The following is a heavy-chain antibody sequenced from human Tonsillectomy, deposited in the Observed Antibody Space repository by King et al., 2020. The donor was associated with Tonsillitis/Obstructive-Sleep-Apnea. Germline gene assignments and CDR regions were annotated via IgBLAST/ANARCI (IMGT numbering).Heavy chain of an antibody. Sequence: VQLVESGGGLVQPGGSLRLSCAASGFTFSSYWMHWVRHAPGKGLVWVSRINSDGSSTSYADSVKGRFTISRDNAKNTLYLQMNSLRAEDTAVYYCARVPDYGDSGDAFDIWGQGTMVTVSS. CDR3: ARVPDYGDSGDAFDI. D-gene: IGHD4-17*01. CDR2: INSDGSST. J-gene: IGHJ3*02. CDR1: GFTFSSYW. V-gene: IGHV3-74*01.